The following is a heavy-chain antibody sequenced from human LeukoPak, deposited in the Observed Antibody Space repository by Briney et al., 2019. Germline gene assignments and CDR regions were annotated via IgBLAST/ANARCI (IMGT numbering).Heavy chain of an antibody. CDR3: ARAYSYVLYYFDY. CDR2: ISYDGSNK. D-gene: IGHD5-18*01. Sequence: GGSLRLSCAASGFTFSSYATHWVRQAPGKGLEWVAVISYDGSNKYYADSVKGRFTISRDNSKNTLYLQMNSLRAEGTAVYYCARAYSYVLYYFDYWGQGTLVTVSS. CDR1: GFTFSSYA. V-gene: IGHV3-30-3*01. J-gene: IGHJ4*02.